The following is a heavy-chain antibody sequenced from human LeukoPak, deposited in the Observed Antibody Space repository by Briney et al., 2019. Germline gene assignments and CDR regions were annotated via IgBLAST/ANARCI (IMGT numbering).Heavy chain of an antibody. Sequence: ASVKVSCKASGYTFTGYYMHWVRQAPGQGLEWMGWINPNSGGTNYAQKFQGWVTMTRDTSISTAYMELSRLRSDDTAVYYCARDLPGYCSGGSCYSDYYYGMGVWGQGTTVTVSS. CDR3: ARDLPGYCSGGSCYSDYYYGMGV. V-gene: IGHV1-2*04. CDR1: GYTFTGYY. CDR2: INPNSGGT. D-gene: IGHD2-15*01. J-gene: IGHJ6*02.